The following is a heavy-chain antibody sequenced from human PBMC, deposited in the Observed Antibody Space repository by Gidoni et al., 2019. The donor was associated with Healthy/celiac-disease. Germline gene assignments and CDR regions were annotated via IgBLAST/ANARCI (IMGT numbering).Heavy chain of an antibody. V-gene: IGHV3-48*02. D-gene: IGHD2-2*02. CDR2: ISSSSSTI. CDR3: ARDENCSSTSCYKGFDY. Sequence: EVQLVESGGGLVQPGGSLRLSCAASGFTFRSYSMNWVRQAPGKGLEWVSYISSSSSTIYYADSVKGRFTISRDNAKNSLYLQMNSLRDEDTAVYYCARDENCSSTSCYKGFDYWGQGTLVTVSS. J-gene: IGHJ4*02. CDR1: GFTFRSYS.